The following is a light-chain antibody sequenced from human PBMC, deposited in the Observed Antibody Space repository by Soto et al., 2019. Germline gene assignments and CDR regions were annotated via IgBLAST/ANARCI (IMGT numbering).Light chain of an antibody. CDR1: QSVRTN. CDR2: DAS. V-gene: IGKV3-15*01. Sequence: IVMTQSPATLSVSPGDRATLSCRASQSVRTNFAWYQLTPGQTPRLLIYDASTRATGVPARFSGTGSGTDFTLTISSLQSDDFAVYYCQQYNDWPPLTFGGGTKVEIK. CDR3: QQYNDWPPLT. J-gene: IGKJ4*01.